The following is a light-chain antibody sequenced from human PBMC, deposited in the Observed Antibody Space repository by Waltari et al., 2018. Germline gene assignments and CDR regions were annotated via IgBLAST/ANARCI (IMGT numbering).Light chain of an antibody. J-gene: IGLJ3*02. Sequence: QSVLTQPPSASGTPGQRDPISCSGRRSNTGNNHVHCYHQLPGSAPQLLIYMNNHRPSGVPDRFSGSKSGTSASLAISGLRSEDEADYYCAVWDDSLSGRVFGGGTKVTVL. CDR3: AVWDDSLSGRV. V-gene: IGLV1-47*01. CDR2: MNN. CDR1: RSNTGNNH.